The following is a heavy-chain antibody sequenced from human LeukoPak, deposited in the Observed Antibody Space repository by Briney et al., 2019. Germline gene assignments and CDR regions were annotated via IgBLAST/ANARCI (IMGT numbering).Heavy chain of an antibody. D-gene: IGHD3-9*01. Sequence: GGSLRLSCEASGFTFSSYWMSWVRQAPGKGLEWVANIKQDGSEKYYVDSVKGRFTISRDNAKNSLYLQMNSLRAEDTAVYYCARDILRYFDWLSSAETPRGIDFWGQGTLVTVSS. CDR1: GFTFSSYW. CDR2: IKQDGSEK. V-gene: IGHV3-7*01. J-gene: IGHJ4*02. CDR3: ARDILRYFDWLSSAETPRGIDF.